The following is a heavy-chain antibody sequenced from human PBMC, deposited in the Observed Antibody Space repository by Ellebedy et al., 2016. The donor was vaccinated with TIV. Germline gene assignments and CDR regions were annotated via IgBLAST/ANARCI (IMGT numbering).Heavy chain of an antibody. Sequence: SETLSLXXTVSGGSISSGGYYWSWIRQHPGKGLEWIGYIYYSGSTYYNPSLKSRVTISVDTSKNQFSLKLSSVTAADTAVYYCARVLYHGVVHQTRLDVWGQGTTVTVSS. CDR1: GGSISSGGYY. J-gene: IGHJ6*02. CDR2: IYYSGST. D-gene: IGHD2-2*02. CDR3: ARVLYHGVVHQTRLDV. V-gene: IGHV4-31*03.